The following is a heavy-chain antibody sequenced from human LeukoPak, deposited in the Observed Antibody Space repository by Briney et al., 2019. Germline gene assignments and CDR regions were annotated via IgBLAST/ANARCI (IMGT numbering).Heavy chain of an antibody. V-gene: IGHV3-23*01. J-gene: IGHJ3*02. CDR2: VSGSGGHK. D-gene: IGHD4-17*01. Sequence: GGSLRLSCVASGFAFSTYPMSWVRQAPGKGLEWVSGVSGSGGHKFYADSAKGRVTISRDNSKKTLYLQMSSLRADDTAVYYCAKGGASVTDAPHGDVVTTTLDGFDIWGHGTVVTVST. CDR1: GFAFSTYP. CDR3: AKGGASVTDAPHGDVVTTTLDGFDI.